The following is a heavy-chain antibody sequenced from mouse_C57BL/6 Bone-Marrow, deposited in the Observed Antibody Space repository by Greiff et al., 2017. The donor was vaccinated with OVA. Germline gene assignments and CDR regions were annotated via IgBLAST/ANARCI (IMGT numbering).Heavy chain of an antibody. J-gene: IGHJ4*01. Sequence: VQLQQPGAELVKPGASVKMSCKASGYTFTSYWITWVKQRPGQGLEWIGDIYPGSGSTNYNEKFKSKATLTVDSSSSTAYMQLSSLTSEDSAVYYCARTTVVRYAMDYWGQGTSVTVSS. D-gene: IGHD1-1*01. CDR2: IYPGSGST. CDR1: GYTFTSYW. CDR3: ARTTVVRYAMDY. V-gene: IGHV1-55*01.